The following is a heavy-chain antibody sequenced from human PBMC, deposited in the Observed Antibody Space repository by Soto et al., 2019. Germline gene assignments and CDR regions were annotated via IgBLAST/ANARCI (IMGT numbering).Heavy chain of an antibody. Sequence: GESLKISCNGSGYSFTSYWIGWVRQMPGKGLEWMGIIYPGDSDTRYSPSFQGQVTISADKSISTAYLQWSSLKASDTAMYYCARPADSSGYYSDYWGQGTLVTVSS. CDR3: ARPADSSGYYSDY. CDR1: GYSFTSYW. D-gene: IGHD3-22*01. CDR2: IYPGDSDT. V-gene: IGHV5-51*01. J-gene: IGHJ4*02.